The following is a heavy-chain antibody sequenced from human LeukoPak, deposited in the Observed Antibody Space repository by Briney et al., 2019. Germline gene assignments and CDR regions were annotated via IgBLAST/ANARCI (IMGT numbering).Heavy chain of an antibody. J-gene: IGHJ4*02. Sequence: GGSLRLSCAASGFTFDNHAMTWVRQAPGKGLEWVSVIIGSGDARYYADSVKGRFTISRDNSKNTLHLQMNTLRVEDTALYYCAKDILTYYYGTSGYYFDYWGQGTLVTVSS. CDR1: GFTFDNHA. CDR3: AKDILTYYYGTSGYYFDY. D-gene: IGHD3-3*01. CDR2: IIGSGDAR. V-gene: IGHV3-23*01.